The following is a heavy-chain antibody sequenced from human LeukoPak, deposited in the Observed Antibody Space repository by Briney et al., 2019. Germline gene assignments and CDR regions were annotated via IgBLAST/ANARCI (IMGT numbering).Heavy chain of an antibody. J-gene: IGHJ5*02. Sequence: ASVKVSCKASGYTFTGYYMHWVQQAPGQGLEWMGWINPNSGGTNYAQKFQGRVTMTRDTSISTAYMELSRLRSDDTAVYYCARDYYDSSGPPRFDPWGQGTLVTVSS. D-gene: IGHD3-22*01. V-gene: IGHV1-2*02. CDR3: ARDYYDSSGPPRFDP. CDR2: INPNSGGT. CDR1: GYTFTGYY.